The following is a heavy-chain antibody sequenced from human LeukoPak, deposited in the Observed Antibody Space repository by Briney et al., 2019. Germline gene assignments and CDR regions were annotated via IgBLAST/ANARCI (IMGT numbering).Heavy chain of an antibody. CDR1: GGSISSYY. Sequence: PSETLSLTCTVSGGSISSYYWSWIRQPPGKGLEGIGYIYYSGSTNYNPSLKSRVTISVDTSKNQFSLKLSSVTAADTAVYYCARVGLSRWLQPRPPPYFDYWGQGTLVTVSS. D-gene: IGHD5-24*01. CDR3: ARVGLSRWLQPRPPPYFDY. J-gene: IGHJ4*02. V-gene: IGHV4-59*01. CDR2: IYYSGST.